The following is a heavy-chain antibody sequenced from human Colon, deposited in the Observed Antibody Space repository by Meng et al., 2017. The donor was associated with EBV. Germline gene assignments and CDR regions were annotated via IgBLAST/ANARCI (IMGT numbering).Heavy chain of an antibody. J-gene: IGHJ4*02. CDR3: ARGKQDAWELLAY. Sequence: QGQLEESGPGRGKPSGALSLTCGVSGVSISSNIRWTWVRQPPGKGLEWIGDIDDSGSTNYNPSLNSRISISLDKSKNHFSLKVNSVTAADTAVYYCARGKQDAWELLAYWGQGALVTVSS. CDR1: GVSISSNIR. CDR2: IDDSGST. V-gene: IGHV4-4*02. D-gene: IGHD1-26*01.